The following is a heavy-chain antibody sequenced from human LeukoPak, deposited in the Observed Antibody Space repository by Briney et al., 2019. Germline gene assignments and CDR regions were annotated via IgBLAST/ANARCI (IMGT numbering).Heavy chain of an antibody. CDR2: ISWNSGSI. CDR1: GFTFDDYA. CDR3: AKSAIYEYSSGWYGSDWYFDL. V-gene: IGHV3-9*01. J-gene: IGHJ2*01. Sequence: GRSLRLSCAASGFTFDDYAMHWVRQAPGKGLEWVSGISWNSGSIGYADSVKGRFTISRDNAKNSLYLQMNSLRAEDTALYYCAKSAIYEYSSGWYGSDWYFDLWGRGTLVTVSS. D-gene: IGHD6-19*01.